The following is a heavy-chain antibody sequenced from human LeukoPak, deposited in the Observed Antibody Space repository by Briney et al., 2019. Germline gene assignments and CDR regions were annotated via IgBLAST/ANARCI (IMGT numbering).Heavy chain of an antibody. CDR3: ARDGVVVPAAMYHYYYYYMDV. D-gene: IGHD2-2*01. CDR2: IGTTGDT. Sequence: PWGSLRLSCAASGFTFTTYDIHWVRQATGKGLEWVSAIGTTGDTYYPGSVKGRFTISRENAKNSLYLQMNSLRAEDTAVYYCARDGVVVPAAMYHYYYYYMDVWGKGTTVTVSS. J-gene: IGHJ6*03. V-gene: IGHV3-13*01. CDR1: GFTFTTYD.